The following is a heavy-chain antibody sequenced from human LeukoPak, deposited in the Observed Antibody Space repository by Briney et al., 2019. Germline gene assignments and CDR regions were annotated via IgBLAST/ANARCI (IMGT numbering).Heavy chain of an antibody. J-gene: IGHJ5*02. D-gene: IGHD3-10*01. CDR2: IYYSGST. Sequence: SETLSLTSTVSGGSISSSGYYWSWIRQHPGKGLEWIGYIYYSGSTYYNPSLKSRVTISVDTSKNQFSLKLSSVTAADTAVYYCARDRSFGRTNWFDPGGQRTLVTVSS. CDR3: ARDRSFGRTNWFDP. V-gene: IGHV4-31*03. CDR1: GGSISSSGYY.